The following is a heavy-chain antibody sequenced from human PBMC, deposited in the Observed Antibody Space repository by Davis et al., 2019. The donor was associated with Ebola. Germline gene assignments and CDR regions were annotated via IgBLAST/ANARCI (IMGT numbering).Heavy chain of an antibody. V-gene: IGHV3-48*02. CDR2: ISSSSSTI. Sequence: GGSLRLSCAASGFTFSSYSMNWVRQAPGKGLEWVSYISSSSSTIYYADSVKGRFTISRDNAKNSLYLQMNSLRDEDTAVYYCARAPYYYNSSGWGAFDIWGQGTMVTVSS. CDR3: ARAPYYYNSSGWGAFDI. D-gene: IGHD3-22*01. CDR1: GFTFSSYS. J-gene: IGHJ3*02.